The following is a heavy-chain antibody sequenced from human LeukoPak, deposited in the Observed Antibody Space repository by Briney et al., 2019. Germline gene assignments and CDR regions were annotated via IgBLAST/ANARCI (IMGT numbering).Heavy chain of an antibody. D-gene: IGHD4-17*01. V-gene: IGHV3-23*01. Sequence: GGSLRLSCAASGFTFSSYAMSWVRQAPGKGLEWVSAISGSGGSTYYADSGKGRFTISRDNSKNTLYLQMNSLRAEDTAVYYCASDNYGDYYFDYWGQGTLVTVSS. CDR3: ASDNYGDYYFDY. CDR2: ISGSGGST. J-gene: IGHJ4*02. CDR1: GFTFSSYA.